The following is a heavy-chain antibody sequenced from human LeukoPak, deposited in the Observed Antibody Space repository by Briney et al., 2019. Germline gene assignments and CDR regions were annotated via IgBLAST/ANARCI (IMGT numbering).Heavy chain of an antibody. V-gene: IGHV4-61*01. CDR2: IYYSGST. CDR1: GGSVSSGSYY. CDR3: AKEHRLYCGGACAYDQ. D-gene: IGHD2-21*02. J-gene: IGHJ5*02. Sequence: PSETLSLTCTVSGGSVSSGSYYWSWIRQPPGKGLEWIGYIYYSGSTNYNPALKSRVTISLDTSKHQFSLKVSSVSAADTAVYFCAKEHRLYCGGACAYDQWGQGTLVTVSS.